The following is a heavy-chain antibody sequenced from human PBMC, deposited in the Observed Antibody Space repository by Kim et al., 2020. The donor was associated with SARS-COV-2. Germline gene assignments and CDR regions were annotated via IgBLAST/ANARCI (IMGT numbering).Heavy chain of an antibody. CDR1: GYTFTSYG. Sequence: ASVKVSCKASGYTFTSYGISWVRQAPGQGLEWMGWISAYNGNTNYAQKLQGRVTMTTETSTSTAYMELRSLRSDDTAVYYCAREGGLSIFGVVIENYFDYWGQGTLVTVSS. D-gene: IGHD3-3*01. CDR2: ISAYNGNT. J-gene: IGHJ4*02. CDR3: AREGGLSIFGVVIENYFDY. V-gene: IGHV1-18*01.